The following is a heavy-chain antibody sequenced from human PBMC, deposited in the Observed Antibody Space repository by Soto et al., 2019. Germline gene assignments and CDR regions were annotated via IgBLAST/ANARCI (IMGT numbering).Heavy chain of an antibody. CDR2: ISAYNGNT. CDR1: GYTFTSYG. Sequence: ASVKVSCKASGYTFTSYGISWVRQAPGQGLEWMGWISAYNGNTNYAQKLQGRVTMTTDTSTSTAYMELRSLRSDDTAVYYCARVTDGMPTVLSRPGDYWGQGTLVTVSS. J-gene: IGHJ4*02. V-gene: IGHV1-18*04. CDR3: ARVTDGMPTVLSRPGDY. D-gene: IGHD4-17*01.